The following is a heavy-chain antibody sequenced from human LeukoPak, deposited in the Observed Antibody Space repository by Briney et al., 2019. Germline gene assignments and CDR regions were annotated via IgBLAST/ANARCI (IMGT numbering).Heavy chain of an antibody. J-gene: IGHJ4*02. CDR1: GGSISRYY. D-gene: IGHD5-24*01. CDR2: IYYSGST. V-gene: IGHV4-59*08. CDR3: ARHRDGYNLD. Sequence: SETLSLTCTVSGGSISRYYWSWIRQPPGKGLEWIGYIYYSGSTNYNPSLKSRATISVETSKNQFSLKLSSVTAADTAVYYCARHRDGYNLDWGQGTLVTVSS.